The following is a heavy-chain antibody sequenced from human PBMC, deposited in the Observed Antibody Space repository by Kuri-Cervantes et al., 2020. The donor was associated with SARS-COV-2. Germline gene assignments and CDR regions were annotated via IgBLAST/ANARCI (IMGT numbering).Heavy chain of an antibody. CDR2: ISDSGST. Sequence: SETLSLTCTVSAGSITNYYWSWIRQPPGKGLEWIGYISDSGSTSFKPSLRSRVTISIDTSKTQFSLNLSSVTAADTAVYYCARLHIASRHFDFWGKGTLVTVSS. V-gene: IGHV4-59*08. D-gene: IGHD6-6*01. J-gene: IGHJ4*02. CDR3: ARLHIASRHFDF. CDR1: AGSITNYY.